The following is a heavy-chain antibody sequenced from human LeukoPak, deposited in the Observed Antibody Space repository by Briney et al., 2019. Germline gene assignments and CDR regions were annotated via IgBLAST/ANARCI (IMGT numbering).Heavy chain of an antibody. CDR1: GFTFSSYW. V-gene: IGHV3-74*01. CDR2: INSDGSST. J-gene: IGHJ4*02. D-gene: IGHD2-2*02. Sequence: GGSLRLSCAASGFTFSSYWMHWVRQAPGKGLVWVSRINSDGSSTSYADSVKGRFTISRDNAKNTLYLQMNSLRAEDTAVYYCARPYLNCSSTSCYTSFDYWGQETLVTVSS. CDR3: ARPYLNCSSTSCYTSFDY.